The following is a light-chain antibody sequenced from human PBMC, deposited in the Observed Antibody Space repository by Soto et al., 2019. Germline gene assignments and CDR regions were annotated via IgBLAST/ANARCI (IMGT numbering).Light chain of an antibody. J-gene: IGKJ4*01. CDR2: AAS. Sequence: DIQMTQSPSSLSASVGDRVTITCRASQGISTYLNWYQQRPGKAPKLLIYAASSLQSGVPSRFSGTGSGTDFTLSISSLQPEDFATYYCQQLNTYPVTFGGGTKVDVK. CDR3: QQLNTYPVT. V-gene: IGKV1-39*01. CDR1: QGISTY.